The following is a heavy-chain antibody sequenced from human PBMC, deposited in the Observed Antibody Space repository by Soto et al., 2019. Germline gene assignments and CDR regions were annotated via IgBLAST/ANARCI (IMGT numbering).Heavy chain of an antibody. V-gene: IGHV4-4*02. J-gene: IGHJ4*02. D-gene: IGHD1-7*01. CDR1: GGSFTSNKW. CDR2: IYRTGST. CDR3: ASRDPGTSVDY. Sequence: SQTLSLPCAVSGGSFTSNKWWTWVRQPPGQGLEWIGEIYRTGSTNYNPSLKSRVTISLDKSENQFSLKVTSLTAADTAVYYCASRDPGTSVDYWGQGTLVTVSS.